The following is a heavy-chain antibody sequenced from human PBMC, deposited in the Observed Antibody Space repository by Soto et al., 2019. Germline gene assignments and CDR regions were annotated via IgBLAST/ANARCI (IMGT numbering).Heavy chain of an antibody. D-gene: IGHD2-15*01. CDR2: IYWDDDK. CDR3: AHSGSAFRSWGTYGMDV. V-gene: IGHV2-5*02. J-gene: IGHJ6*02. CDR1: GFSLSTSGVG. Sequence: QITLKESGPPLVKPTQALTLTCTFSGFSLSTSGVGVAWIRQPPGKALEWLALIYWDDDKRYSPSLKSRLTITKDTSKNQVVLTMTSMDPVDTATYYCAHSGSAFRSWGTYGMDVWGQGTTVTVSS.